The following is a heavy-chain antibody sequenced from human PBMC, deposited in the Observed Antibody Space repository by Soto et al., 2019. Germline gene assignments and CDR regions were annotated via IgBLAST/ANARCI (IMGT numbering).Heavy chain of an antibody. D-gene: IGHD3-22*01. CDR1: GFTFRNYG. V-gene: IGHV3-48*01. J-gene: IGHJ3*01. Sequence: GRSLRLSCAASGFTFRNYGMNWVRQAPGKGLEWVSYIGIGSSTKYYADSVKGRFTISRDNAKNSLYLQMNSLRAEDTAVYYCARDQLYYNDISGRPLNAFDVWGQGKMVTVS. CDR2: IGIGSSTK. CDR3: ARDQLYYNDISGRPLNAFDV.